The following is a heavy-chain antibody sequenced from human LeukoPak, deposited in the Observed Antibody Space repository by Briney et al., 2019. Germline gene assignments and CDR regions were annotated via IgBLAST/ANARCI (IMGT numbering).Heavy chain of an antibody. V-gene: IGHV1-18*01. CDR3: AREGDTAMVTAAFDI. J-gene: IGHJ3*02. D-gene: IGHD5-18*01. CDR2: ISAYNGNT. CDR1: GYTFTSYG. Sequence: ASVKVSCKASGYTFTSYGISWVRQAPGQGLEWMGWISAYNGNTNYAQKLQGRVTMTTDTSTSTAYMELRSLRSDDTAVYYCAREGDTAMVTAAFDIWGQGTMVTVSS.